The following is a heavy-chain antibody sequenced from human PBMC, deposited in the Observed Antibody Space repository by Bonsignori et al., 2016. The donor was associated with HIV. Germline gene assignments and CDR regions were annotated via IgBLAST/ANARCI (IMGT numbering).Heavy chain of an antibody. CDR1: GDSVSSNSAA. CDR3: ARDLEAVAGTTYYFDY. Sequence: SETLSLTCAISGDSVSSNSAAWNWIRQSPSRGLEWLGRTYYRSKWYNDYAVSVKSRITINPDTSKNQFSLQLNSVTPEDTAVYYCARDLEAVAGTTYYFDYWGQGTLVTSPQ. J-gene: IGHJ4*02. D-gene: IGHD6-19*01. V-gene: IGHV6-1*01. CDR2: TYYRSKWYN.